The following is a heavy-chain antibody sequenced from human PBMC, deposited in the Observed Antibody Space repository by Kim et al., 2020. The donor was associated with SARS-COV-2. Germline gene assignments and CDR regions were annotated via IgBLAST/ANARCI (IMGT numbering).Heavy chain of an antibody. CDR2: INHSGST. CDR1: GGSFSGYY. CDR3: ARGYRSYSSSWYAYFDY. Sequence: SETLSLTCAVYGGSFSGYYWSWIRQPPGKGLEWIGEINHSGSTNYNPSLKSRVTISVDTSKNQFSLKLSSVTAADTAVYYCARGYRSYSSSWYAYFDYWGQGTLVSLSS. J-gene: IGHJ4*02. D-gene: IGHD6-13*01. V-gene: IGHV4-34*01.